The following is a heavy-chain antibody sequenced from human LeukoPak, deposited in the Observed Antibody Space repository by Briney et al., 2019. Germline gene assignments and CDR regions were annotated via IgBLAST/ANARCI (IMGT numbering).Heavy chain of an antibody. J-gene: IGHJ5*02. D-gene: IGHD3-10*01. V-gene: IGHV1-69*13. CDR3: ARDHAFGVKNWFDP. Sequence: SVKVSCKASGYTFTGYYMHWVRQAPGQGLEWMGGIVPIFGSANYAQKFQGRVTITADESTSTAYMELGSLRSEDTAVYFCARDHAFGVKNWFDPWGQGTLVTVSS. CDR2: IVPIFGSA. CDR1: GYTFTGYY.